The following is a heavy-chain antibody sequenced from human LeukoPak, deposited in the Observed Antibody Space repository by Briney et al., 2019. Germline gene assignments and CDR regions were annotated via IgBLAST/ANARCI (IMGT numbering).Heavy chain of an antibody. V-gene: IGHV1-69*13. Sequence: ASVKVSCKASGGTFSSYAISWVRQAPGQGLEWMGGIIPIFGTANYAQKFQGRVTITADESTSTAYMELSRLRSEDTAVYYCARATPGAYRVYYFDYWGQGTLVTVSS. D-gene: IGHD3-16*01. CDR2: IIPIFGTA. CDR1: GGTFSSYA. CDR3: ARATPGAYRVYYFDY. J-gene: IGHJ4*02.